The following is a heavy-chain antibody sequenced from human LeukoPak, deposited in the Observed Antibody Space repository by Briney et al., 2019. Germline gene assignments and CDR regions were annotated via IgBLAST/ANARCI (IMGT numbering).Heavy chain of an antibody. D-gene: IGHD4-17*01. V-gene: IGHV4-4*07. CDR3: ARRRNYGDVYY. CDR2: IYTSGNT. CDR1: GGSFSSYY. Sequence: PSETLSLTCTVSGGSFSSYYWSWIRQPAGQGLEWIGRIYTSGNTNYNPSLKSRVTMSVDTSKSQFSLKLSSVTAADTAVYYCARRRNYGDVYYWGQGTLVTVSS. J-gene: IGHJ4*02.